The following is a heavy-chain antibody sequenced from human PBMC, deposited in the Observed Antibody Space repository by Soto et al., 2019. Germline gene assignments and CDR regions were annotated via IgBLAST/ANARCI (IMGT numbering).Heavy chain of an antibody. CDR2: MSGTSDDR. J-gene: IGHJ4*02. Sequence: EVHLLESGGGLVQPGGSLRLSCAASGFMFSAYAMHWVRQAPGQGLEWVSRMSGTSDDRYYADSVKGRFTVSRDSSPDTLYLQLNSLRADDTALYFCAREDGGRPFDYWVQGTLVIVSS. CDR3: AREDGGRPFDY. V-gene: IGHV3-23*01. CDR1: GFMFSAYA. D-gene: IGHD2-15*01.